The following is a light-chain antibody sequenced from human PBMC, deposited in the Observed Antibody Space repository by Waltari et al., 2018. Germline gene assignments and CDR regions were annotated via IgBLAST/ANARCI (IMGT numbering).Light chain of an antibody. CDR1: SSNIGAGYD. CDR3: QSYDSSLSGYV. V-gene: IGLV1-40*01. CDR2: GNS. J-gene: IGLJ1*01. Sequence: QSVLTQPPSVSGAPGPRVTIPCTGSSSNIGAGYDVHWYQQLPGTAPKLLIYGNSNRPSGVPDRFSGSKSGTSASLAITGLQAEDEADDYCQSYDSSLSGYVFGTGTKVTVL.